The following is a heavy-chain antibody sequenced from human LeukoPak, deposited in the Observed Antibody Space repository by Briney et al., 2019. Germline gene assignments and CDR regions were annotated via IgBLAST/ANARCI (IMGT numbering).Heavy chain of an antibody. D-gene: IGHD2-8*02. CDR2: INPKTGGT. CDR1: GYTFTDYY. Sequence: ASVKVSCKASGYTFTDYYMHWVRQAPGQGLQWMGRINPKTGGTNYAQKFQGRVTMTGDTSISTAYMELSRLGSDDTAVYYCARRVQSTGVVDYWGQGTLVIVSS. CDR3: ARRVQSTGVVDY. J-gene: IGHJ4*02. V-gene: IGHV1-2*06.